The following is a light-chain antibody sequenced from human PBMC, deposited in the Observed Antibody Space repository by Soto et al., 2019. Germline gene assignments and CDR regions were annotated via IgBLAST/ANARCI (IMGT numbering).Light chain of an antibody. CDR3: QQYNNWPPWT. J-gene: IGKJ1*01. CDR1: QRVSSN. Sequence: EIVMTQSPVSLSVAQGGRATLSCRVSQRVSSNLAWYQQKYGQAPRLLISGASTRATSIPARFSGSGSGTEFTLTISSLQSEDFAVYYCQQYNNWPPWTFGQGTKVDIK. V-gene: IGKV3-15*01. CDR2: GAS.